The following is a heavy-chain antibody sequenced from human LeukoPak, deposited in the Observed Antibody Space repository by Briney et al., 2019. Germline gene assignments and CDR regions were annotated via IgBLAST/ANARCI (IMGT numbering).Heavy chain of an antibody. D-gene: IGHD3-9*01. Sequence: WGSLTLSCEASGFTFSNYAMHWVRQAPGKGLDWVAVISSDGSITYYADSVKGRFTLSRDNSKNTLYLQMNSLRAEDTAVHYCAGESRVTGYNCYFDYWGQG. CDR2: ISSDGSIT. CDR3: AGESRVTGYNCYFDY. V-gene: IGHV3-30*04. CDR1: GFTFSNYA. J-gene: IGHJ4*02.